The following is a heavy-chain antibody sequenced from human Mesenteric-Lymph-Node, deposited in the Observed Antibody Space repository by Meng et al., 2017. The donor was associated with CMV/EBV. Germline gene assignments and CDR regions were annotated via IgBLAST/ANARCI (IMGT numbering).Heavy chain of an antibody. J-gene: IGHJ4*02. CDR1: ISRDSFY. CDR2: IYFSGHP. CDR3: ARVEYCGGDNCWGYFDS. V-gene: IGHV4-31*02. Sequence: ISRDSFYWSWNRQHPEKGLEWIGYIYFSGHPYYNPSLKNRTTISINTSQSQFALKLSSVTAADTAIYYCARVEYCGGDNCWGYFDSWGQGTLVTVSS. D-gene: IGHD2-21*01.